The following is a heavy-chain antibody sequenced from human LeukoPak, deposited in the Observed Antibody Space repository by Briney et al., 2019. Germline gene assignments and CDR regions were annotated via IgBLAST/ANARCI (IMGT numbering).Heavy chain of an antibody. V-gene: IGHV1-69*05. D-gene: IGHD2-2*01. CDR1: GGTFSSYA. CDR3: AREHCSSTSCYGGFGY. CDR2: IIPIFGTA. Sequence: SVKVSCKASGGTFSSYAISWVRQAPGQGLEWMGRIIPIFGTANYAQKFQGRVTITTDESTSTAYMELSSLRSEDTAVYYCAREHCSSTSCYGGFGYWGQGTLVTVSS. J-gene: IGHJ4*02.